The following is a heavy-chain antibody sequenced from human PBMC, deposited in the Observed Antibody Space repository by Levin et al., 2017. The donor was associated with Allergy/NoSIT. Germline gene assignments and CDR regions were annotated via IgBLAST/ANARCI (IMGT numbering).Heavy chain of an antibody. D-gene: IGHD3-10*01. Sequence: PGESLKISCAASGFTFSSFGMHWVRQAPGKGLEWVAVIWYDGRNQSYVDSVKGRFTISRDNSKNTLYMQMNSLRVEDTAVYYCARDRYGSGSYPEFWGQGTLVTVSS. J-gene: IGHJ4*02. CDR1: GFTFSSFG. CDR3: ARDRYGSGSYPEF. V-gene: IGHV3-33*01. CDR2: IWYDGRNQ.